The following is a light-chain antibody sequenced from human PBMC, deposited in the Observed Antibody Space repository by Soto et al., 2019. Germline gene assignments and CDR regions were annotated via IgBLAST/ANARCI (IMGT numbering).Light chain of an antibody. V-gene: IGLV2-14*01. CDR2: EVT. CDR3: SSYTTGSTLGVL. Sequence: QSVLAQPASVSGSPGQSFTISCTGTSSDVGGYNYVSWYQQHAGKAPKLMIYEVTDRPSGVSNRFSGSKSGNTASLTISGLQAEDEADYYCSSYTTGSTLGVLFGGGTKVTVL. CDR1: SSDVGGYNY. J-gene: IGLJ2*01.